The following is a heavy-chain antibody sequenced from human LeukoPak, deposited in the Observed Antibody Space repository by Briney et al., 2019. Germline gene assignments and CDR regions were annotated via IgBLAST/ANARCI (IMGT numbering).Heavy chain of an antibody. CDR3: ARDLELERNRWNYFES. Sequence: PSETLSLTCTVSGGSISSFFWSCIRQPPGEGLEWLGCIDYRGSTQYNPSLKSRVTISVDTSKQQFSLKLSSVTAADTAVYYCARDLELERNRWNYFESWGQGTLVTVSS. D-gene: IGHD1-1*01. V-gene: IGHV4-59*01. CDR2: IDYRGST. J-gene: IGHJ4*02. CDR1: GGSISSFF.